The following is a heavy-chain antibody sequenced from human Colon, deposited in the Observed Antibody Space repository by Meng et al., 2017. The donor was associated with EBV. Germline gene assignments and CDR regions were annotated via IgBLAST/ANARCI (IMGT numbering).Heavy chain of an antibody. CDR2: VSQSGST. CDR3: ARVLYGSGSYWGAFDI. J-gene: IGHJ3*02. D-gene: IGHD3-10*01. CDR1: GGSINSSHW. V-gene: IGHV4-4*02. Sequence: QESGPGRVKPSGTLSRTRMVSGGSINSSHWWSWVRQSPGKGLEWIGEVSQSGSTNHNPSLKSRITISIDKSNNQFSLKLSSVTAADRAMYYCARVLYGSGSYWGAFDIWGQGTMVTVSS.